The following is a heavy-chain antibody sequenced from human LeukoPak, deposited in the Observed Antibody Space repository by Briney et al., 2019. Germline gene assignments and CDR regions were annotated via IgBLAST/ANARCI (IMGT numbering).Heavy chain of an antibody. CDR3: TRSVRNGHIDY. Sequence: GASVKVSCKASGYIFTSYYIHWVRQAPGQGLEWMGIINPSGGNTNYAQKFQGRVTMTRDTSTSTVYMELSSLRSGDTAVYYCTRSVRNGHIDYWGQGSLVTVSS. D-gene: IGHD2-21*01. V-gene: IGHV1-46*01. CDR1: GYIFTSYY. CDR2: INPSGGNT. J-gene: IGHJ4*02.